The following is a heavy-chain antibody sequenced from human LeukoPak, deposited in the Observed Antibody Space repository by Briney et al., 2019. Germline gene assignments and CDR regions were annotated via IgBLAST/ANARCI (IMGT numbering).Heavy chain of an antibody. V-gene: IGHV3-23*01. D-gene: IGHD6-19*01. CDR3: ARDESSGWAHSDY. J-gene: IGHJ4*02. CDR2: ISGSGGAT. Sequence: PGGSLRLSCAASGFTFNTYGMSWVRQAPGKGLEWVSGISGSGGATYYADSAKGRFTISRDNAKNSLYLQMNSLRAEDTAVYYCARDESSGWAHSDYWGQGTLVTVSS. CDR1: GFTFNTYG.